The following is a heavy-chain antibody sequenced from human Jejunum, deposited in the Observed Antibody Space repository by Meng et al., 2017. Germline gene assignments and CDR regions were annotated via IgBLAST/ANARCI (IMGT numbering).Heavy chain of an antibody. CDR3: ARDQSRRQKYYFDY. J-gene: IGHJ4*02. V-gene: IGHV3-48*03. CDR1: GFTFSSYE. CDR2: ISSSGSAI. Sequence: GESLKISCVASGFTFSSYEMNWVRQAPGKGLEWLSYISSSGSAIYYADSVKGRFTISRDNAKNSLYLQINSLRVEDTAVYYCARDQSRRQKYYFDYWGQGTLVTVSS. D-gene: IGHD1-14*01.